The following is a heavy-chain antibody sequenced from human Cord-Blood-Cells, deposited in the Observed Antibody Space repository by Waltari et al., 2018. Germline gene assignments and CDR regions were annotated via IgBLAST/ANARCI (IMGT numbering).Heavy chain of an antibody. CDR1: GGSISSSSYY. CDR3: ARLGSDYDFWSGYYAFDI. Sequence: QLQLQESGPGLVKPSETLSLTCTVSGGSISSSSYYWGWIRQPPGKGLEWIGSIYYSGSTYYTPSLKSRVTISVDTSKNQFSLKLSSVTAADTAVYYCARLGSDYDFWSGYYAFDIWGQGTMVTVSS. J-gene: IGHJ3*02. V-gene: IGHV4-39*01. CDR2: IYYSGST. D-gene: IGHD3-3*01.